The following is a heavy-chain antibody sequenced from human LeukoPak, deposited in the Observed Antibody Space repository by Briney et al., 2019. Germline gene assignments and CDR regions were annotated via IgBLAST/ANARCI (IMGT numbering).Heavy chain of an antibody. D-gene: IGHD3-10*01. Sequence: SETLSLTCAVYGGSFSGYYWSWIRQPPGKRLEWIGEINHSGSTNYNPSLKSRVTISVDTSKNQFSLKLSSVTAADTAVYYCAWLWGYGSGSHHGPWGQGTLVTVSS. CDR2: INHSGST. CDR3: AWLWGYGSGSHHGP. CDR1: GGSFSGYY. V-gene: IGHV4-34*01. J-gene: IGHJ5*02.